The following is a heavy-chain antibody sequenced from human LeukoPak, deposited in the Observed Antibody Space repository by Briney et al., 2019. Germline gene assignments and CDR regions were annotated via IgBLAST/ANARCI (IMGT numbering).Heavy chain of an antibody. V-gene: IGHV4-34*01. D-gene: IGHD3-16*01. CDR1: GGSFSGYY. CDR3: ARGWGQRTFDY. Sequence: SETLSLTCAVYGGSFSGYYWSWIRQPPGKGLEWIGEINHSGSTNYNPSLKSRVTISVDTSKNQFSLKLSSVTAADAAVYYCARGWGQRTFDYWGQGTLVTVSS. CDR2: INHSGST. J-gene: IGHJ4*02.